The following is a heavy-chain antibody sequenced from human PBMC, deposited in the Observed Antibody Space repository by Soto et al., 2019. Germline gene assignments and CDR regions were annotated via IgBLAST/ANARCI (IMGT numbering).Heavy chain of an antibody. D-gene: IGHD3-22*01. CDR3: ARGWYDSSGYYYVASDY. CDR1: GGTFSSYA. J-gene: IGHJ4*02. CDR2: IIPIFGTA. Sequence: GASVKVSCKASGGTFSSYAISWVQQAPGQGLEWMGGIIPIFGTANYAQKFQGRVTITADESTSTAYMELSSLRSEDTAVYYCARGWYDSSGYYYVASDYWGQGTLVTVSS. V-gene: IGHV1-69*13.